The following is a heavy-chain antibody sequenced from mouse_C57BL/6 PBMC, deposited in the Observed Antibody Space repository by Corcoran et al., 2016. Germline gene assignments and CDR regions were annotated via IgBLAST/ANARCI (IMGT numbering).Heavy chain of an antibody. CDR3: ARGPVGAMDY. Sequence: QIQLEQSGPELKQPGETVKISCTASGYTFTTYGMSWVKQAPGKGLKWMGWINTYSGVPTYADDFKGRFAFSLETSASTAYLQINNLKNEDTATYFCARGPVGAMDYWGQGTSVTVSS. V-gene: IGHV9-3*01. CDR2: INTYSGVP. D-gene: IGHD1-1*01. CDR1: GYTFTTYG. J-gene: IGHJ4*01.